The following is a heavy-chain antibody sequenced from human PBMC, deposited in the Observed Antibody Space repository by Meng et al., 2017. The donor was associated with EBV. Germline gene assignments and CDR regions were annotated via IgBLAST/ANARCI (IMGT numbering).Heavy chain of an antibody. J-gene: IGHJ4*02. CDR3: ARVSPKRYFDYLAPPDY. Sequence: QVQLQQWGAGLLKPSXTLSLTFSVYGGSVNGYFWSWIRQPPGKGLEWIGELHHSGSTNYNPSLKSRLRISVDTSKNQFSLNLTSVTAADTAVYYCARVSPKRYFDYLAPPDYWGQGTLVTVSS. V-gene: IGHV4-34*01. CDR1: GGSVNGYF. CDR2: LHHSGST. D-gene: IGHD3-9*01.